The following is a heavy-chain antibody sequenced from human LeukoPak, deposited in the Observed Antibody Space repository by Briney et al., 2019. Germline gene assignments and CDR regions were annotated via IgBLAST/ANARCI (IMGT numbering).Heavy chain of an antibody. Sequence: SQTLSLTCTVSGCSISSGGYYWNWLRQHPGKGLEGIGYNYNSGSNYYNPSLKSRSTISVDTSKNQFSLKLSSVTAADTVVYYCARGYCTNGVCSSDYFDYWGQGTLVTVSS. CDR2: NYNSGSN. CDR1: GCSISSGGYY. CDR3: ARGYCTNGVCSSDYFDY. V-gene: IGHV4-31*03. J-gene: IGHJ4*02. D-gene: IGHD2-8*01.